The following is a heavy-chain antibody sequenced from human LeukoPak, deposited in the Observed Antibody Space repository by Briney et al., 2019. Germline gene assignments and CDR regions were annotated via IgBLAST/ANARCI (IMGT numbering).Heavy chain of an antibody. D-gene: IGHD2-2*02. Sequence: GASVKVSCKASGYTFPSYGISWVGQAPGQGLEWVGWISSYNGNTNYAHKLKGRVTMHTHTSTRTPSMAVKNLRSDDTPVYFCARDGGLYYSRTSCYIPPVWFDPWGQGTLVTVSS. J-gene: IGHJ5*02. CDR1: GYTFPSYG. CDR3: ARDGGLYYSRTSCYIPPVWFDP. CDR2: ISSYNGNT. V-gene: IGHV1-18*01.